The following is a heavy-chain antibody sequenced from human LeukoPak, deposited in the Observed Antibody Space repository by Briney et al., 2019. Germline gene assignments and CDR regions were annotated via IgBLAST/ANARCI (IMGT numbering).Heavy chain of an antibody. V-gene: IGHV4-59*08. CDR1: GGSISSYY. CDR3: ARQPISGSYWGYFDY. D-gene: IGHD1-26*01. Sequence: SETLSLTCTVSGGSISSYYWSWIRQPPGKGLEWIGYIYYSGSTNYNPSLKSRVTISVDTSKKQFSLKLSSVTAEDTAVYYCARQPISGSYWGYFDYWGQGTLVTVSS. CDR2: IYYSGST. J-gene: IGHJ4*02.